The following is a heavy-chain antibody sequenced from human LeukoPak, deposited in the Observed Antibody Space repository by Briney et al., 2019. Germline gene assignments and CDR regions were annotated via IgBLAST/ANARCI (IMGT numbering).Heavy chain of an antibody. Sequence: PSETLSLTCTVSGGSISSGSYYWSWIRQPAGKGLEWIGRIYTSGSTNYNPSLKSRVTISVDTSKNQFSLKLSSVIAADTAVYYCARSGWIAAAGTLAFDIWGQGTMVTVSS. CDR1: GGSISSGSYY. D-gene: IGHD6-13*01. CDR2: IYTSGST. J-gene: IGHJ3*02. CDR3: ARSGWIAAAGTLAFDI. V-gene: IGHV4-61*02.